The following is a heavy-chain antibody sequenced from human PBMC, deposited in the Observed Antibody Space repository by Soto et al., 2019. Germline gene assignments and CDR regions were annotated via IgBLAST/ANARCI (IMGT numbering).Heavy chain of an antibody. CDR2: IKVDSGYT. Sequence: QLQLVQSAAEVKEPGASVRDSCRAYGYPFIKYGISWIRQAPEQGLEWMGWIKVDSGYTNYAQKFQGRVTMTADTSSDTAFMQLRSLRLDDTVVYFCATSYDTGFDPWGQGTLVSVSS. V-gene: IGHV1-18*04. J-gene: IGHJ5*02. CDR3: ATSYDTGFDP. D-gene: IGHD3-9*01. CDR1: GYPFIKYG.